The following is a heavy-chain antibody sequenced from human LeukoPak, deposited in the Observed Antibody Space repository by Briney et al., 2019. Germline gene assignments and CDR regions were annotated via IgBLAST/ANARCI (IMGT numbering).Heavy chain of an antibody. J-gene: IGHJ6*02. CDR2: TGVSGS. Sequence: GGSLRLSCAASGFTFSSSAMTWVRQVLGKGLEWVSTTGVSGSYYADSVKGRFTISRDNSKNTLYLQMNSLRAEDTAVYYCARCYTYGTTWFGGLDVWGQGTTVTVSS. CDR3: ARCYTYGTTWFGGLDV. V-gene: IGHV3-23*01. CDR1: GFTFSSSA. D-gene: IGHD3-10*01.